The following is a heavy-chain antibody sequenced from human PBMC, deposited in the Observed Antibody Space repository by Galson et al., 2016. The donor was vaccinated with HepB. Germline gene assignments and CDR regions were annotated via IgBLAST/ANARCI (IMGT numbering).Heavy chain of an antibody. CDR3: ARTSGRVAARRSYHIDY. D-gene: IGHD3-16*02. CDR1: GGSVSGGDNW. Sequence: SETLSPTCSVSGGSVSGGDNWWSWVRQSPGKGLDWDGEIYYNGKTNVNPTPASRLPLPIDRSGNQLSPQLTSVTAADTARYFCARTSGRVAARRSYHIDYWGRGLSVTVS. CDR2: IYYNGKT. J-gene: IGHJ4*02. V-gene: IGHV4/OR15-8*02.